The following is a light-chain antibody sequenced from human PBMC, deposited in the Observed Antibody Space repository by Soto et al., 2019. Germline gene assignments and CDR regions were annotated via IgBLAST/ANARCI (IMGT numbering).Light chain of an antibody. CDR1: TSNVGSNL. CDR3: SGWDESRSGVV. V-gene: IGLV1-47*02. Sequence: QSVLAQPPSASGTPGQRVTISCSGSTSNVGSNLASWYQQLPGSAPKLLIYNDYERPSGVPDRFSGSKSGTSAALGISGLRSEDEADYFCSGWDESRSGVVFGGGTKLTVL. J-gene: IGLJ2*01. CDR2: NDY.